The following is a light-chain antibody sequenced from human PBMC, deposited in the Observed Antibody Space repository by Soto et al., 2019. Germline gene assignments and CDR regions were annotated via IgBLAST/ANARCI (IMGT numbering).Light chain of an antibody. V-gene: IGKV1-5*03. Sequence: DIQMTQSPSTLSASIGDRVTITCRASQNISSWLSWYQQKPGKAPNLLIYQASILESGVPSRFSGSGSGTEFSLAVRSLQPDDFATFYCQHYKLKSLSLGGGTKVEIK. CDR2: QAS. J-gene: IGKJ4*01. CDR1: QNISSW. CDR3: QHYKLKSLS.